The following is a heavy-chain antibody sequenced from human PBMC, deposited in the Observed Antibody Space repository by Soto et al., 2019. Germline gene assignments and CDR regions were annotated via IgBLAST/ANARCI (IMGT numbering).Heavy chain of an antibody. CDR1: GFTFSDYY. CDR3: ASHRGYYDCWSGYYNGAGFDY. Sequence: QVQLVESGGGLVKPGGSLRLSCAASGFTFSDYYMSWIRQAPGKGLEWVSYISSSGSTIYYADSVKGRFTISRDNAKNSLYLQMNSLRADDTAVYYCASHRGYYDCWSGYYNGAGFDYWGQGTLVTVSS. V-gene: IGHV3-11*01. CDR2: ISSSGSTI. D-gene: IGHD3-3*01. J-gene: IGHJ4*02.